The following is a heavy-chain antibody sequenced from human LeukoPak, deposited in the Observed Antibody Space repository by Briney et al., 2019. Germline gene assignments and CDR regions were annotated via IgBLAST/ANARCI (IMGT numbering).Heavy chain of an antibody. CDR1: GFTFSSYW. CDR2: INSDGSST. Sequence: GGSLRLSCAASGFTFSSYWMHWVRQAPGKGLVWVSRINSDGSSTRYADSVKGRFTISRDNAKNTLYLQMSSLRAEDTAVYYCARANSVTYSYYFDFWGQGTLVTVSS. V-gene: IGHV3-74*01. D-gene: IGHD1-26*01. CDR3: ARANSVTYSYYFDF. J-gene: IGHJ4*02.